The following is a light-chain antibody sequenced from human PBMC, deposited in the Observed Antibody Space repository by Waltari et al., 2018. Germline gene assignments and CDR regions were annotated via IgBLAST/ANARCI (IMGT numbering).Light chain of an antibody. V-gene: IGLV2-11*01. CDR3: CSYAGSYTFDV. CDR2: DVS. CDR1: TSDVGGSNY. J-gene: IGLJ1*01. Sequence: QSALTQPRSVSGSPGQSVTISCTGTTSDVGGSNYVSWYQQHPGKAPKVMIYDVSKRPSGVPDRFSGSKSGSTATLTLSGLQAEDEADDSCCSYAGSYTFDVYGTGTKVTVL.